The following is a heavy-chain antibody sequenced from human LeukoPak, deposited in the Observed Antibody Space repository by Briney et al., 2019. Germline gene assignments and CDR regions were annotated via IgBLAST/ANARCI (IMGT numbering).Heavy chain of an antibody. CDR2: IYYSGST. CDR3: ARDQLRAFDI. J-gene: IGHJ3*02. Sequence: PSETLSLTCAVYGGSFSGYYWSWIRQHPGKGLEWIGYIYYSGSTYYNPSLKSRVTISVDTSKNQFSLKLSSVTAADTAVYYCARDQLRAFDIWGQGTMVTVSS. CDR1: GGSFSGYY. V-gene: IGHV4-31*11. D-gene: IGHD1-26*01.